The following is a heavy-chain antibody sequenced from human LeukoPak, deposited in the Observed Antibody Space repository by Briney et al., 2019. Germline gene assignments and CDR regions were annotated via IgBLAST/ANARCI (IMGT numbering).Heavy chain of an antibody. Sequence: AGGSLRLSCAPSGFTFRDYYMSWIRPAPGKGVEWVSYISSSSSYTNYADSVKGRFTISRDNAKNSLYLQMNSLRAEDTAVYYCARDFVDTAMADWGQGTLVTVSS. CDR2: ISSSSSYT. CDR3: ARDFVDTAMAD. V-gene: IGHV3-11*06. J-gene: IGHJ4*02. D-gene: IGHD5-18*01. CDR1: GFTFRDYY.